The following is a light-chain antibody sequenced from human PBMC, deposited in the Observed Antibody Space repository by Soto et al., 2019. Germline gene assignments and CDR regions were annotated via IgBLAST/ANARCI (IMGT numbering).Light chain of an antibody. CDR2: EVS. CDR3: NSYAGSNNLV. J-gene: IGLJ3*02. V-gene: IGLV2-14*01. CDR1: SSDIGDYDY. Sequence: QSVLTQPASVSGSPGQSITISCTGSSSDIGDYDYVSWYQQHPGKAPKVLISEVSNRPSGVSNRFSGSKSGNTASLTISGLQAEDEADYYCNSYAGSNNLVFGGGTKLTVL.